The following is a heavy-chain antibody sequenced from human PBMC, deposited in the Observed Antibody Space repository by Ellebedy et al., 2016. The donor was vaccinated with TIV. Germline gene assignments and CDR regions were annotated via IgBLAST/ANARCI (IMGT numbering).Heavy chain of an antibody. J-gene: IGHJ4*02. V-gene: IGHV1-3*01. CDR3: ARVRSGSYYDY. D-gene: IGHD1-26*01. CDR1: GYTFTSYA. Sequence: AASVKVSCKASGYTFTSYAMHWVRPAPGQRLEWMGWINAGNGNTKYSQKFQGRVTITRDTSASTAYMELSSLRSEDTAMYYCARVRSGSYYDYWGQGTLVTVSS. CDR2: INAGNGNT.